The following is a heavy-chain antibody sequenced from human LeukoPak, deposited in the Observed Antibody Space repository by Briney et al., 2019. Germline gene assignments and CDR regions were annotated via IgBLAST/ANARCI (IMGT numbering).Heavy chain of an antibody. J-gene: IGHJ4*02. Sequence: PGGSLTLSCTASGCTFSNYDMSWVRQPPGKGLEWVSAISGSGGSTYYADSVKGRFSISRDNSKNTLYLQMISLRAEETAVYYCAKDGPVGATDCWGQGTLVTVSS. CDR2: ISGSGGST. V-gene: IGHV3-23*01. D-gene: IGHD1-26*01. CDR1: GCTFSNYD. CDR3: AKDGPVGATDC.